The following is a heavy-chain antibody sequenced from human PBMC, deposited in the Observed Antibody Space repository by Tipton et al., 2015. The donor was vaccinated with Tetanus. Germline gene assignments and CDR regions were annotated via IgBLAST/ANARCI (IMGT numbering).Heavy chain of an antibody. D-gene: IGHD3-22*01. V-gene: IGHV4-4*07. CDR1: GGSISSYY. CDR3: ARDGLVYYYDSSGYPLDY. J-gene: IGHJ4*02. Sequence: TLSLTCTVSGGSISSYYWSWIRQPAGKGLEWIGRIYTSGSTNHNPSLKSRVTISVDTSKNQFSLKLSSVTAADTAVYYCARDGLVYYYDSSGYPLDYWGQGTLATVSS. CDR2: IYTSGST.